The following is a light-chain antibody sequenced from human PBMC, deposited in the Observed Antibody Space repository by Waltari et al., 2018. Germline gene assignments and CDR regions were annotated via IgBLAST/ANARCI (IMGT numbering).Light chain of an antibody. CDR3: YSAADNTWV. CDR1: VLAKKH. V-gene: IGLV3-27*01. CDR2: KDT. Sequence: SYELTQPSSVSVSPGQTARIACSGDVLAKKHSARWFQRKPGQAPVILLYKDTERASEIPERFSGSKSGTTVTLTISGAQVEDEADYHCYSAADNTWVFGGGTKLTVL. J-gene: IGLJ3*02.